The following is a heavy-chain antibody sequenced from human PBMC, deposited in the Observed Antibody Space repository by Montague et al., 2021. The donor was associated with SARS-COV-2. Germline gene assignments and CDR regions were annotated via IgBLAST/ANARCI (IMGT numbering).Heavy chain of an antibody. V-gene: IGHV3-9*01. CDR2: ISWNSGSI. D-gene: IGHD3-10*01. Sequence: SLRLSCAASGFTFHDYALHWVRQVPGKGLEWVSGISWNSGSIGYGDSVKGRFTISRDNAKNSLYLQMNSLRAEDTALYYCAKDRGYYGSGSYFEYWGQGTLVTGSS. J-gene: IGHJ4*02. CDR3: AKDRGYYGSGSYFEY. CDR1: GFTFHDYA.